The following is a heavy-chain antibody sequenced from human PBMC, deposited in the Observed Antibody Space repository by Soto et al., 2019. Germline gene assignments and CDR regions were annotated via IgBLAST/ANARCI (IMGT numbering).Heavy chain of an antibody. J-gene: IGHJ3*02. Sequence: SETLSLTCTVSGGSISTYYWSWIRQPPGKGLEWIGHIYYSGSTAHNPSLKSRVTISVDTSKNQFSLNLSSVTAADTAVYYCARRTVTFDAFDIWGQGTMVTVSS. CDR2: IYYSGST. CDR1: GGSISTYY. V-gene: IGHV4-59*01. D-gene: IGHD4-17*01. CDR3: ARRTVTFDAFDI.